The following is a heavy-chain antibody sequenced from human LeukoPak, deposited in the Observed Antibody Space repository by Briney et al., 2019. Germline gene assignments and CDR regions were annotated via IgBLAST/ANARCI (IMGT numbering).Heavy chain of an antibody. CDR2: ISYDGSNK. Sequence: PGGSLRLSCAASGFTFSSYAMHWVRQAPGKGLEWVAVISYDGSNKYYADSVKGRFTISRDNSKNTLYLQMNSLRAGDTAVYYCARVGYSDAFDIWGQGTMVTVSS. CDR3: ARVGYSDAFDI. CDR1: GFTFSSYA. D-gene: IGHD5-18*01. J-gene: IGHJ3*02. V-gene: IGHV3-30-3*01.